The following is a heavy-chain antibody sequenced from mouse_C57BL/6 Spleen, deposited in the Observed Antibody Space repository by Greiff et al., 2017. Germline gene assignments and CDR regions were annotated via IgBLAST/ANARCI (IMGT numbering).Heavy chain of an antibody. CDR2: INPGSGGT. J-gene: IGHJ3*01. Sequence: QVQLQQSGAELVRPGTSVKVSCKASGSAFTNYLIEWVKQRPGQGLEWIGVINPGSGGTNYNEKFKGKATLTADKSSSTAYMQLSSLTSEDSAVYFCARGYYGSSPFAYWGQGTLVTVSA. CDR3: ARGYYGSSPFAY. CDR1: GSAFTNYL. D-gene: IGHD1-1*01. V-gene: IGHV1-54*01.